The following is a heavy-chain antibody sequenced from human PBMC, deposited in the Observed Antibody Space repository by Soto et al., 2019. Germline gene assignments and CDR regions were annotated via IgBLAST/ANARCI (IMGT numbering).Heavy chain of an antibody. CDR2: ISYDGSNK. Sequence: QVQLVESGGGVVQPGRSLRLSCAASGFTFSSYGVHWVRQAPGKGLEWVAVISYDGSNKYYADSVKGRFTISRDNSKNTLYLQMNSLRAEDTAVYYCAKDLRIAVVEYYYGMDVWGQGTTVTVSS. CDR3: AKDLRIAVVEYYYGMDV. J-gene: IGHJ6*02. V-gene: IGHV3-30*18. D-gene: IGHD6-19*01. CDR1: GFTFSSYG.